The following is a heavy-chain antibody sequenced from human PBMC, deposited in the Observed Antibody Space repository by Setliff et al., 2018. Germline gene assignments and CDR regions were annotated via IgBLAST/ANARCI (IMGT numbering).Heavy chain of an antibody. J-gene: IGHJ4*02. D-gene: IGHD2-2*01. CDR3: AKFSSVPGSRFFDY. CDR2: IMQDGSEK. CDR1: GFLFSSYG. Sequence: GGSLRLSCAASGFLFSSYGMHWVRQAPGKGLEWVANIMQDGSEKYYVDSVKGRFTISRDNSKNTLYLQMNSLRAEDTAIYSCAKFSSVPGSRFFDYWGKGALVTVSS. V-gene: IGHV3-7*03.